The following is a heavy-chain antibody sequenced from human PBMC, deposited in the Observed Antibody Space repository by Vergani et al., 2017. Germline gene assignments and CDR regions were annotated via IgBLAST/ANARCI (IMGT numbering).Heavy chain of an antibody. CDR1: GYSISSGYY. J-gene: IGHJ5*02. D-gene: IGHD6-13*01. Sequence: QVQLQESGPGLVKPSETLSLTCAVSGYSISSGYYWGWIRQPPGKGLEWIGSIYHSGSTYYNPSLKSRVTISVDTSKNQFSLKLSSVTAADTAVYYCSRANLGIAAAAGGNWFDPWGQGTLVTVSS. CDR2: IYHSGST. CDR3: SRANLGIAAAAGGNWFDP. V-gene: IGHV4-38-2*01.